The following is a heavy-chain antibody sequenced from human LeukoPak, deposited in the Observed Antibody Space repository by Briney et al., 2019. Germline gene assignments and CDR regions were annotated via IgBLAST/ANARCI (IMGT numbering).Heavy chain of an antibody. Sequence: SETLSLTCSVSGGSISNYYWSWIRQPPGKGLEWVGYIYYLVNTNYNPSLRSRVTISGDASKNQFFLKLSSVTAADTAVYYCARTLYGAYGRADYWGQGTLVTVSS. J-gene: IGHJ4*02. V-gene: IGHV4-59*01. CDR3: ARTLYGAYGRADY. D-gene: IGHD4/OR15-4a*01. CDR2: IYYLVNT. CDR1: GGSISNYY.